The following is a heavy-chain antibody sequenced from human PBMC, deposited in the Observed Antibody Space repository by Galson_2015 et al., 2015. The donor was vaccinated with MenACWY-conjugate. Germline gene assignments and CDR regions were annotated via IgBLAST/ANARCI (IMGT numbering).Heavy chain of an antibody. Sequence: SVKVSCKASGYTFTSYGISWVRQAPGQGLEWMGWISAYNGNTNYAQKLQGRVTMTTDTSTSTAYMELRSLRSDDTAVCYCARDRTDPGGSGYPDDAFDIWGQGTMVTVSS. V-gene: IGHV1-18*01. D-gene: IGHD3-22*01. CDR2: ISAYNGNT. CDR3: ARDRTDPGGSGYPDDAFDI. J-gene: IGHJ3*02. CDR1: GYTFTSYG.